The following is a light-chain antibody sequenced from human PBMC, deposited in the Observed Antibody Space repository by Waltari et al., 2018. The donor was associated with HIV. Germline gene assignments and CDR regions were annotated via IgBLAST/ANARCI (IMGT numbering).Light chain of an antibody. Sequence: QSALTQPPSVSGAPGQRVTISCTGNRSNIGAGYFVQWYQHLPGTAPKLIVYSDINRPSGVPDRCSGSKSGTSASLVITGLQAEDEADYYGQSYDSSLRASVFGGGTKLTVL. CDR1: RSNIGAGYF. CDR3: QSYDSSLRASV. V-gene: IGLV1-40*01. CDR2: SDI. J-gene: IGLJ2*01.